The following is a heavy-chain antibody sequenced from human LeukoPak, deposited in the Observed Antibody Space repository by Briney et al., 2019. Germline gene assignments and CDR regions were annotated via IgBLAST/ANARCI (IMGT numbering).Heavy chain of an antibody. CDR2: IYYSGST. Sequence: PSETLSLTCIVSGGSISSHYWSWIRQPPGKGLEWIGYIYYSGSTNYNPSLKSRVTISVDTSKNQFSLKLSSVTAADTAVYYCARELNHNWFDPWGQGTLVTVSS. CDR3: ARELNHNWFDP. V-gene: IGHV4-59*11. CDR1: GGSISSHY. J-gene: IGHJ5*02. D-gene: IGHD3-16*01.